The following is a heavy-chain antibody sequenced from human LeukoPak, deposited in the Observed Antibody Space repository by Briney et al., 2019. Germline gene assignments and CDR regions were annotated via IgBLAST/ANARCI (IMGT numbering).Heavy chain of an antibody. Sequence: SETLSLTGTVSGGSISDYYWNWMRQPPGKGLEWIGYIYYSGRTNYNPSLKSRVSISVDTSKNQFPLKLSSVTAADTAVYYCARDFRGSVDAFDIWGQGTMVAVSS. J-gene: IGHJ3*02. CDR2: IYYSGRT. V-gene: IGHV4-59*01. CDR1: GGSISDYY. CDR3: ARDFRGSVDAFDI.